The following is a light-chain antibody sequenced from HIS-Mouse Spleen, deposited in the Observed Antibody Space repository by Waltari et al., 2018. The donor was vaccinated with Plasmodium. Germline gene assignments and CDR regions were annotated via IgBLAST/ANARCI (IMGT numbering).Light chain of an antibody. CDR1: ALPKKY. CDR3: YSTDSSGNHRV. CDR2: EDS. Sequence: SYELTQPPSVSVSPGQTARITCSGEALPKKYHSWYQQKSGQAPVLVLYEDSKRPSGIPERFSGSSSGTMATLTISGAQVEDEADYYCYSTDSSGNHRVFGGGTKLTVL. J-gene: IGLJ3*02. V-gene: IGLV3-10*01.